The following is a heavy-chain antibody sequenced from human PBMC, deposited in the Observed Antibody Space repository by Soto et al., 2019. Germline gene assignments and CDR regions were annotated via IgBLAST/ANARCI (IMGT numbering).Heavy chain of an antibody. D-gene: IGHD4-4*01. CDR1: GGSISSGGYY. CDR2: IYYSGST. V-gene: IGHV4-31*03. J-gene: IGHJ6*02. Sequence: QVQLQEAGPGLVKPSQTLSLTCTVSGGSISSGGYYWSWIRQHPGKGLEWIGYIYYSGSTYYNPSLKSRVTISVDTSKNQFSLKLSSVTAADTAVYYCARDVKTTVTTYYYGMDVWGQGTTVTVSS. CDR3: ARDVKTTVTTYYYGMDV.